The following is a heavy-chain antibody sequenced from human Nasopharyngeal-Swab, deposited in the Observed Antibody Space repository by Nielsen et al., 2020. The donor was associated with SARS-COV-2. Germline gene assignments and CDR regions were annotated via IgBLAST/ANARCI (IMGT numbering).Heavy chain of an antibody. J-gene: IGHJ4*02. V-gene: IGHV1-69*04. CDR3: ARDLTYDSSALSDY. D-gene: IGHD3-22*01. Sequence: SVKVSCKASGGTFSSYAISWVRQAPGQGLEWMGRIIPILGIANYAQKFQGRVTITADKSTSTAYMELSSLRSEDTAVYYCARDLTYDSSALSDYWGQGTLVTVSS. CDR1: GGTFSSYA. CDR2: IIPILGIA.